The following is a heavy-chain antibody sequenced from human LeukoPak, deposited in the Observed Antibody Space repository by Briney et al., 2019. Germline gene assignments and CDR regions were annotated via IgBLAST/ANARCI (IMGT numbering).Heavy chain of an antibody. CDR2: INSDGSST. V-gene: IGHV3-74*01. CDR1: GFTFSSYW. J-gene: IGHJ3*02. Sequence: RSGGSLRLSCAASGFTFSSYWMHWVRQAPGKGLVWVSRINSDGSSTSYADSVKGRFTISRDNTKNTLYLQMNSLRAEDTAVYYCARKGLNDAFDIWGQGTMVTVSS. CDR3: ARKGLNDAFDI.